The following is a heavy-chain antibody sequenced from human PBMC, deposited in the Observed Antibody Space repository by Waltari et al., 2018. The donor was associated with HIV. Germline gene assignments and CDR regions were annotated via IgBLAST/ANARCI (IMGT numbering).Heavy chain of an antibody. CDR3: ARDGLSFGLT. V-gene: IGHV3-7*01. Sequence: EVQVVESGGGLVKPGGSLRVSCAASGFTFSSDWMSWLRQAPGKGLEWVANINEHGSEENYVDSVKGRFTISRDNAKNLLYLQMNSLRAEDTAVYYCARDGLSFGLTWGQGTLVTVSS. CDR2: INEHGSEE. J-gene: IGHJ5*02. D-gene: IGHD3-10*01. CDR1: GFTFSSDW.